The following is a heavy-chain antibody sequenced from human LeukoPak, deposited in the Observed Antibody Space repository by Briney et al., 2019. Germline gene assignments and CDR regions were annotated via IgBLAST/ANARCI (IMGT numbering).Heavy chain of an antibody. J-gene: IGHJ4*02. CDR2: INHSGST. CDR3: ARDSRYDYVGGSYRASYYFDY. D-gene: IGHD3-16*02. CDR1: GGSFSGYY. Sequence: SETLSLTXAVYGGSFSGYYWSWIRQPPGKGLEWIGEINHSGSTNYNPSLKSRVTISVDTSKNQFSLKLSSVTAADTAVYYCARDSRYDYVGGSYRASYYFDYWGQGTLVTVSS. V-gene: IGHV4-34*01.